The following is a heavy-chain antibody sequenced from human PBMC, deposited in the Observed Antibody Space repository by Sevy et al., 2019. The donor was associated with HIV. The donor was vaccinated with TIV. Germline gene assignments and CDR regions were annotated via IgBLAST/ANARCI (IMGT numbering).Heavy chain of an antibody. CDR3: ARDAMLLWFGELLNWFDP. CDR2: IYHSGST. Sequence: SETLSLTCAVSGYSISSGYYWGWIRQPPGKGLEWIGSIYHSGSTYYNPSLKSRVTISVDTSKNQFSLKLSSVTAADTAVYYCARDAMLLWFGELLNWFDPWGQGTLVTVSS. V-gene: IGHV4-38-2*02. J-gene: IGHJ5*02. CDR1: GYSISSGYY. D-gene: IGHD3-10*01.